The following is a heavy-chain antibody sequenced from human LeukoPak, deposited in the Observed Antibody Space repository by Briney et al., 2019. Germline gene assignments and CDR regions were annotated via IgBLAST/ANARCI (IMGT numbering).Heavy chain of an antibody. CDR2: ISGSGGST. CDR3: ARDRGSFSSGWYYFDY. CDR1: GFTFSIYA. V-gene: IGHV3-23*01. J-gene: IGHJ4*02. Sequence: PGGSLRLSCAASGFTFSIYAMSWVRQAPGKGLEWVSTISGSGGSTYYADSVRGRFTISRDNSKNTLYLQMNSLRAEDTAVYYCARDRGSFSSGWYYFDYWGQGTLVTVSS. D-gene: IGHD6-19*01.